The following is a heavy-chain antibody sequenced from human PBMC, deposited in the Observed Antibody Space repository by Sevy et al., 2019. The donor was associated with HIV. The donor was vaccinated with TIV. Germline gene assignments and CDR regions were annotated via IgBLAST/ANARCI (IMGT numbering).Heavy chain of an antibody. V-gene: IGHV3-9*01. D-gene: IGHD5-18*01. CDR3: AKDPRRYSYGQSLDS. J-gene: IGHJ4*02. CDR1: GFTFDDYA. Sequence: GGSLRLSCAASGFTFDDYAMHWVRQAPGKGLEWVSGISWNSGSIGYADSVKGRFTISRDNAKNSLYLQMNSLRAEDTALYYCAKDPRRYSYGQSLDSWGQGTLVTVSS. CDR2: ISWNSGSI.